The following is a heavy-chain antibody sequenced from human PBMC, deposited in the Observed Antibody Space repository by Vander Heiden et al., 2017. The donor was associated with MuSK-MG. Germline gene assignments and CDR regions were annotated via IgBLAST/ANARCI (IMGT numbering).Heavy chain of an antibody. CDR2: ISPEGGFT. V-gene: IGHV3-74*01. CDR1: GFMLGSHC. CDR3: ARGTIDWKGVDY. J-gene: IGHJ4*02. Sequence: VQLVASRGGLVQPGGSLSLSCEASGFMLGSHCMHWVRPIPGTGTVWVAEISPEGGFTNYADSVKGRCSVSRDDAKNTLYLQMHSLRVDDTAVYYCARGTIDWKGVDYWDQGTLVTVSS. D-gene: IGHD3-9*01.